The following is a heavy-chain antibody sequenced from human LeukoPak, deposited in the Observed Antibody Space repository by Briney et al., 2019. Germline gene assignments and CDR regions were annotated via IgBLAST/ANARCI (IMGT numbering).Heavy chain of an antibody. CDR2: IYYSGST. V-gene: IGHV4-59*01. D-gene: IGHD5-18*01. CDR1: GGSHSSYY. J-gene: IGHJ5*02. Sequence: SETLSLTCTVSGGSHSSYYWSWLRQPPGRGGEWMGYIYYSGSTNYNPSLTSRVTISVDTSKNQFSLKLRSVTAADTAVYYCARAVDTAMVTPWGQGTLVTVSS. CDR3: ARAVDTAMVTP.